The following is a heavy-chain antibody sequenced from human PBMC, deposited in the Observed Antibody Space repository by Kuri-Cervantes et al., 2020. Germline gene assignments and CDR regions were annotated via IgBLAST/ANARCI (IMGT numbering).Heavy chain of an antibody. CDR2: IFSNDEK. Sequence: ETLFLTCTVSGGSISSYYWSWIRQPPGKALEWLAHIFSNDEKSYSTSLKSRLTITKDTSKNQVVLTMTNMDPVDTATYYCTHYSGYEGFDYWGQGTLVTVSS. CDR3: THYSGYEGFDY. V-gene: IGHV2-26*01. J-gene: IGHJ4*02. CDR1: GGSISSYYW. D-gene: IGHD5-12*01.